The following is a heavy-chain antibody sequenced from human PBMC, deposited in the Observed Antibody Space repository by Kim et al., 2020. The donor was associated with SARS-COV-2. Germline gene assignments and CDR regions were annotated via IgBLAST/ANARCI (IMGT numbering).Heavy chain of an antibody. CDR2: ISSSSSYI. CDR3: ARDTVGPGGYLPTSLDY. V-gene: IGHV3-21*01. Sequence: GGSLRLSCAASGFTFSSYSMNWVRQAPGKGLEWVSSISSSSSYIYYADSVQGRFTISRDNAKNSLYLQMNSLRAEDTAVYYCARDTVGPGGYLPTSLDYWGQGTLVTVSS. J-gene: IGHJ4*02. D-gene: IGHD2-21*02. CDR1: GFTFSSYS.